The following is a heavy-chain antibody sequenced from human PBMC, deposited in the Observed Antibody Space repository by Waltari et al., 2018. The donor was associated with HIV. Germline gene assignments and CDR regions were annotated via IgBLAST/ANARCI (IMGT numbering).Heavy chain of an antibody. CDR2: ISGSGDNR. J-gene: IGHJ5*02. CDR3: TKDLVTAVGNINWFDP. D-gene: IGHD6-13*01. Sequence: EVQLLESGGGLVQPGGSLRLSCRASGFSFSIYAMNWVRQAPGKGLEWVSGISGSGDNRYYADSVKGRFTISRDNSKNKVFLQMKSLRPEDTAFYYCTKDLVTAVGNINWFDPWGQGTLVTVSS. V-gene: IGHV3-23*01. CDR1: GFSFSIYA.